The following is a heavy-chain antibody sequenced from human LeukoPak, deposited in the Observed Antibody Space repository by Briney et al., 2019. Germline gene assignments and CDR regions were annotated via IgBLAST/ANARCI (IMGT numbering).Heavy chain of an antibody. Sequence: ASVKVSCKASGYTFNLYGANWVRQAPGQGLEWMGWISGFNGHTKYAQNLQDRVTMTTDTSTSTAYMELRSLRSDDTAVYYCARAWLRRKFYYYMDVWGKGTTVTVSS. CDR1: GYTFNLYG. CDR2: ISGFNGHT. CDR3: ARAWLRRKFYYYMDV. V-gene: IGHV1-18*01. D-gene: IGHD5-12*01. J-gene: IGHJ6*03.